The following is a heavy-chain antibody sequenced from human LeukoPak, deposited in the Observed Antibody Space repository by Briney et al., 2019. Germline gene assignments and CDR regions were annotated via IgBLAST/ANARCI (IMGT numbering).Heavy chain of an antibody. V-gene: IGHV1-2*02. Sequence: ASVKVSCKASGYTFTDYYMHWVRQAPGQGLEWMGWINPNRGGTNYAQKFQGRVAMTRDTSVSTAYMDLTRLRSDDTAVFYCARDAVYSSGLIDYWGQGSLVTVSS. CDR2: INPNRGGT. CDR3: ARDAVYSSGLIDY. D-gene: IGHD6-19*01. CDR1: GYTFTDYY. J-gene: IGHJ4*02.